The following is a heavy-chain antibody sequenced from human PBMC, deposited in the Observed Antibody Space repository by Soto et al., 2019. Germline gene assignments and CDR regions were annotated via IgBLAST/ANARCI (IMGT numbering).Heavy chain of an antibody. Sequence: NPSETLSLTCTVYGGSFSGYYWTWIRQPPGKGLEWIGSINQSGSTTYNPSLKSRVTISVDTSKNQFSLSLSSVTAADTSVYYCAKFKNYYYYGLDVWGQGXTVTVSS. V-gene: IGHV4-34*01. CDR2: INQSGST. CDR3: AKFKNYYYYGLDV. J-gene: IGHJ6*02. CDR1: GGSFSGYY.